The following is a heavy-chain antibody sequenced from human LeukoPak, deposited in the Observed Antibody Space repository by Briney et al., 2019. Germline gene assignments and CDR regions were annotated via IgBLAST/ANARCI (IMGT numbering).Heavy chain of an antibody. J-gene: IGHJ4*02. CDR2: IRSDGSDT. D-gene: IGHD6-19*01. V-gene: IGHV3-74*01. CDR3: AKDDTSGWYDY. Sequence: PGGSLRLSCAASGFTFSDTWMHWVRQAPGKGLVWVSRIRSDGSDTRYAESVKGRFTISRDNAKNTLYLQMNSLRVEDTAVYYCAKDDTSGWYDYWGQGTLVTVSS. CDR1: GFTFSDTW.